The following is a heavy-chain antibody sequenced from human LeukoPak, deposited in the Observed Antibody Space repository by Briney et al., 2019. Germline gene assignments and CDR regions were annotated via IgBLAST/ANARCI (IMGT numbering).Heavy chain of an antibody. Sequence: GGSLRLSCAASGFTVSNKYMGWVRHAPGKGLEWVSTIYSDGRTYHADSVKGRFTISRDNSKNTLYLQVNSLRAEDTAVYYRARGYYDSSGYNTFDYWGQGTLVTVSS. D-gene: IGHD3-22*01. J-gene: IGHJ4*02. CDR2: IYSDGRT. CDR3: ARGYYDSSGYNTFDY. CDR1: GFTVSNKY. V-gene: IGHV3-53*01.